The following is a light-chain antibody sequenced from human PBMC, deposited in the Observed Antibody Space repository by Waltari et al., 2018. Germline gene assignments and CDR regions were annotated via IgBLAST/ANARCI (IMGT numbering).Light chain of an antibody. J-gene: IGLJ1*01. V-gene: IGLV2-14*03. CDR2: YVS. CDR3: SSYTSSSPNYV. CDR1: SSDVCGSNY. Sequence: HSALAQPASVSRSPGQSLTTPCTDNSSDVCGSNYISWSQQHPDKTPKLKMYYVSNRPSGVSNRFSGSKSGNTASLTISGLQADDEADYYCSSYTSSSPNYVFGTGTKVTGL.